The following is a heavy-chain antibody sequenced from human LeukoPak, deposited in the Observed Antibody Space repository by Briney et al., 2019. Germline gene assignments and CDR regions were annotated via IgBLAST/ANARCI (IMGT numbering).Heavy chain of an antibody. Sequence: SETLSLTCAVYGGSFSGYYWSWIRQPPGKGLEWIGEINHSGSTNYNPSLKSRVTISVDTSKNQFSLKLSSVTAADTAVYYCARGAVVVAATRGYYFDYWGQGTLVTVSS. CDR1: GGSFSGYY. J-gene: IGHJ4*02. D-gene: IGHD2-15*01. CDR3: ARGAVVVAATRGYYFDY. CDR2: INHSGST. V-gene: IGHV4-34*01.